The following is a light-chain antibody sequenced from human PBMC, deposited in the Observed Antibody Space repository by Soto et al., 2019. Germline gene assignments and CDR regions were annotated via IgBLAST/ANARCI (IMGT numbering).Light chain of an antibody. J-gene: IGKJ1*01. CDR1: QSVSSD. V-gene: IGKV3-15*01. CDR2: GAS. Sequence: EIVMTPSPATLSVSPGERATLSCRASQSVSSDLAWYHQKPGQAPRLLIYGASTRATGIPARFSGSGSGTEFTLTINSLQSEDFAVYYCQQRGNWPPWTFGQGTKVDI. CDR3: QQRGNWPPWT.